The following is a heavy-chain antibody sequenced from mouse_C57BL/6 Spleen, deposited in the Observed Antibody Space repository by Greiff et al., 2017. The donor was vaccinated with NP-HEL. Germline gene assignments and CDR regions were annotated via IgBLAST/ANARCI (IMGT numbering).Heavy chain of an antibody. CDR2: ISSGSSTI. V-gene: IGHV5-17*01. CDR1: GFTFSDYG. CDR3: ARVFPDYYAMDY. J-gene: IGHJ4*01. D-gene: IGHD2-10*02. Sequence: EVMLVESGGGLVKPGGSLKLSCAASGFTFSDYGMHWVRQAPEKGLEWVAYISSGSSTIYYADTVKGRFTISRDNDKNTLFLQMTILRSEDTAMSSCARVFPDYYAMDYWGQGTSLTVSS.